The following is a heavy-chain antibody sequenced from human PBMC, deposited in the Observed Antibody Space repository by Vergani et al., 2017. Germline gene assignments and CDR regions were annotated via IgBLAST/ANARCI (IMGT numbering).Heavy chain of an antibody. CDR3: ARDNKQLRPRAFDL. D-gene: IGHD4-23*01. V-gene: IGHV4-61*02. CDR1: GASINNDFYY. CDR2: IYVSGIT. Sequence: QVQLQESGPGLVKPSQTLSLTCTVSGASINNDFYYWHWIRQPAGKGLEWIGRIYVSGITDYNSPLQSRVSMSVDTSKNQFSLTLTSVTAADTAVYYCARDNKQLRPRAFDLWGQGKMVTVSS. J-gene: IGHJ3*01.